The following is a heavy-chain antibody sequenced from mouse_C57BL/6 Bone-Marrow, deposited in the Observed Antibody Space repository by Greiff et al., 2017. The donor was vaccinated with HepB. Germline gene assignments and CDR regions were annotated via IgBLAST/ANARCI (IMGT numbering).Heavy chain of an antibody. J-gene: IGHJ3*01. D-gene: IGHD1-1*01. CDR1: GYAFTNYL. CDR2: INPGSGGT. Sequence: VQLQQSGAELVRPGTSVKVSCKASGYAFTNYLIEWVKQRPGQGLEWIGVINPGSGGTNYNEKFKGKATLTADKSSSTAYMQLSSLTSEDSAVYCCAGSPLYYGRAWFAYWGQGTLVTVSA. CDR3: AGSPLYYGRAWFAY. V-gene: IGHV1-54*01.